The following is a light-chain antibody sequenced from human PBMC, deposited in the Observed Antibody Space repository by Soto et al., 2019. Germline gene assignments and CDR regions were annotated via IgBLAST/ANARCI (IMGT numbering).Light chain of an antibody. J-gene: IGKJ1*01. V-gene: IGKV1-6*02. CDR2: AAS. Sequence: IQMTQSPSSLSVSVTDRVTITCRASQDIGNDLGWYQQRPGEAPELLLYAASTLRSGVPSRFSGSGSGTQFALTINNLQPEDSATYFRLQDHTYPWTFGQGTKVDIK. CDR1: QDIGND. CDR3: LQDHTYPWT.